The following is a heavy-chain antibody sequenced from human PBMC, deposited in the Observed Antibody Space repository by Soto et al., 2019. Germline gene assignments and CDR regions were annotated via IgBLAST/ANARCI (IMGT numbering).Heavy chain of an antibody. J-gene: IGHJ6*03. CDR3: AKDGSFASGYDYWYYYYYMDV. V-gene: IGHV3-23*01. Sequence: GGSLRLSCAASRFTFSSYAMSWVRQAPGKGLEWVSAISGSGGSTYYADSVKGRFTISRDNSKNTLYLQMNSLRAEDTAVYYCAKDGSFASGYDYWYYYYYMDVWGKGTTVTVSS. CDR1: RFTFSSYA. D-gene: IGHD5-12*01. CDR2: ISGSGGST.